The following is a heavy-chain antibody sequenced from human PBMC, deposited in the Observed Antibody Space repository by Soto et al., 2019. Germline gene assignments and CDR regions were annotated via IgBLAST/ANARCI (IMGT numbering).Heavy chain of an antibody. D-gene: IGHD2-8*01. V-gene: IGHV5-51*01. J-gene: IGHJ4*02. CDR3: ARHPCPSCIASPLGQ. Sequence: PGGSLKISCKTSGYSFTTYWIAWVRQMPGKGLDWMWIIYPGEAETRYSPSFQGQVTITVDKSISTAYLQWSSLKASDSGMYYCARHPCPSCIASPLGQWGQGTLVTVSS. CDR1: GYSFTTYW. CDR2: IYPGEAET.